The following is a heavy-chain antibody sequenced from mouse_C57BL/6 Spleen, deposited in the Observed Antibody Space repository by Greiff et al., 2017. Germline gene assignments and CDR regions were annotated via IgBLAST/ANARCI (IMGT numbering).Heavy chain of an antibody. CDR1: GYSFTDYN. CDR3: ANYYYGSGGYFDV. V-gene: IGHV1-39*01. J-gene: IGHJ1*03. D-gene: IGHD1-1*01. CDR2: INPNYGTT. Sequence: VQLQQSGPELVKPGASVKISCKASGYSFTDYNMNWVKQSNGKSLERIGVINPNYGTTSYNKKFKGKATLTVDQSSSTAYMQLNSLTSEDSAVYYCANYYYGSGGYFDVWGTGTTVTVSS.